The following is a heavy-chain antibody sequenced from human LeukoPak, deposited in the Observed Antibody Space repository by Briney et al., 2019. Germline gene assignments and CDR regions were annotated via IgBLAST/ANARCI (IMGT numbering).Heavy chain of an antibody. CDR3: AKDRAGTPWAD. CDR1: GFTFSSYS. Sequence: SGGSLRLSCAASGFTFSSYSMSWVRQAPGKGLEWVSTINPSGGSTYYADSVKGRFTISRDNPKNTVYQQMNSLRAEDTAVYYCAKDRAGTPWADWGQGTLVTVSS. D-gene: IGHD1-1*01. V-gene: IGHV3-23*01. J-gene: IGHJ4*02. CDR2: INPSGGST.